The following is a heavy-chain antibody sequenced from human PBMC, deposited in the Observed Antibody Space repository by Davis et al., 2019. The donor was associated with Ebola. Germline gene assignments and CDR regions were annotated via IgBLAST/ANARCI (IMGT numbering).Heavy chain of an antibody. J-gene: IGHJ3*02. CDR3: TKEDGDGYNRDAFDI. CDR1: GDSVSSNSAA. V-gene: IGHV6-1*01. Sequence: HSQTLSLTCAISGDSVSSNSAAWNWIRQSPSRGFEWLGRTYYRSKWYNDYAVSVKSRITINPDTSKNQFSLQLNSVTPEDTAVYYCTKEDGDGYNRDAFDIWGQGTMVTVSS. D-gene: IGHD5-24*01. CDR2: TYYRSKWYN.